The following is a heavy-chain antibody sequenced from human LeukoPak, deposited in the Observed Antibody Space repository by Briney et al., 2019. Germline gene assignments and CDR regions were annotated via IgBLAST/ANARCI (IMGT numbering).Heavy chain of an antibody. V-gene: IGHV3-66*01. CDR1: GFTVSSNY. CDR2: IYSGGST. D-gene: IGHD3-9*01. Sequence: GGSLRLSCAASGFTVSSNYMSWVRQAPGKGLEWVSVIYSGGSTYYADSVKGRFTISRDNSKNTPYLQMNSLRAEDTAVYYCARDSARDILTGYYTDAFDIWGQGTMVTVSS. CDR3: ARDSARDILTGYYTDAFDI. J-gene: IGHJ3*02.